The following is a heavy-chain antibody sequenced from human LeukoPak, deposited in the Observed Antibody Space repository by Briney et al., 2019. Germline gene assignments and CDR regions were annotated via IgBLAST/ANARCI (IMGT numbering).Heavy chain of an antibody. CDR2: ISYDGSNK. CDR3: ARALSDI. V-gene: IGHV3-30*04. Sequence: GGSLRLSCAASGFTFSRYAMHWVRQAPGKGLEWVAVISYDGSNKYYADSVKGRFTISRDNSKNTLYLQMNSLRAEDTAVYYCARALSDIWGQGTMVTVPS. J-gene: IGHJ3*02. CDR1: GFTFSRYA.